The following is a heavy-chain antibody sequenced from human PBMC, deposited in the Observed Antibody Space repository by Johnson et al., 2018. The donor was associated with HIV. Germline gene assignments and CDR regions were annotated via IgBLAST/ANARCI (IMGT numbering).Heavy chain of an antibody. D-gene: IGHD3-9*01. J-gene: IGHJ3*02. CDR2: ISFDGSNK. CDR1: RFTFSDYY. V-gene: IGHV3-30-3*01. CDR3: ASGYFDWLLISAVAFDI. Sequence: QVQVVESGGGVVQPGKSLRLSCAASRFTFSDYYMSWIRQAPGKGLEWMAVISFDGSNKYYADSVKGRFTISRDNSKNTLYLQMNSLRAEDTAVYYCASGYFDWLLISAVAFDIWGQGTMVTVSS.